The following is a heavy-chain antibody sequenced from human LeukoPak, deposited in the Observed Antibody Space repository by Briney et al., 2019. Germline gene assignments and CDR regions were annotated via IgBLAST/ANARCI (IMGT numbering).Heavy chain of an antibody. CDR1: GYTLTELS. Sequence: ASVKVSCKVSGYTLTELSVHWVRQAPGKGLEWMGGFDPEDGETIYAQKFQGRVTMTEDTSTDTAYMELSSLRSEDTAVYYCATTGPHIFSYYFDYWGQGTLVTVSS. D-gene: IGHD2-21*01. CDR3: ATTGPHIFSYYFDY. CDR2: FDPEDGET. V-gene: IGHV1-24*01. J-gene: IGHJ4*02.